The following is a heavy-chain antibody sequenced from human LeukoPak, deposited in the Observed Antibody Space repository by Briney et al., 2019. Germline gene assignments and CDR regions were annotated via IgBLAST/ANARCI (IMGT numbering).Heavy chain of an antibody. V-gene: IGHV4-34*01. Sequence: PSETLSLTCAVYGGSFSGYYWSWIRQPPGKGLEWIGEINHSGSTNYNPSLKSRVTISVDTSKNQFSLKLSSVTAADTAVYYCVMWFGEFSTYDAFDIWGQGTMVTVSS. J-gene: IGHJ3*02. CDR2: INHSGST. CDR3: VMWFGEFSTYDAFDI. CDR1: GGSFSGYY. D-gene: IGHD3-10*01.